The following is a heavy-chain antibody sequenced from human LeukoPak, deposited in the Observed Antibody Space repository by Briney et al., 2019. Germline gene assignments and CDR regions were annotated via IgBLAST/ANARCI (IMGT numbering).Heavy chain of an antibody. CDR1: GFTFSSYA. V-gene: IGHV3-23*01. J-gene: IGHJ6*02. Sequence: GGSLRLSCAASGFTFSSYAMSWVRQAPGKGLEWVSAISGSGGSTYYADSVKGRFTISRDNSKNTLYLQMNSLRAEDTAVYYCASQYGSSWYGDYYYYGMDVWGQGTTVTVSS. CDR3: ASQYGSSWYGDYYYYGMDV. CDR2: ISGSGGST. D-gene: IGHD6-13*01.